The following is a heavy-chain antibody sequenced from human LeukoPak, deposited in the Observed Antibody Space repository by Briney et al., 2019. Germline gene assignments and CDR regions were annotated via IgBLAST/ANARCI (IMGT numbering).Heavy chain of an antibody. CDR1: GGTFSSYA. Sequence: SVKVSRKASGGTFSSYAISWVRQAPGQGLERMGRIIPILGIANYAQKFQGRVTITADKSTSTAYMELSSLRSEDTAVYYCARDRLGAFDYWGQGTLVTVSS. CDR3: ARDRLGAFDY. V-gene: IGHV1-69*04. D-gene: IGHD1-26*01. J-gene: IGHJ4*02. CDR2: IIPILGIA.